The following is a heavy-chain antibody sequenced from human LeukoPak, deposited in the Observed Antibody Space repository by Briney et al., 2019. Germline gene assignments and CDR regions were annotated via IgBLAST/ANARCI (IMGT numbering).Heavy chain of an antibody. D-gene: IGHD3-9*01. Sequence: SETLSLTCTVSGGSISSYYWSWIRQPPGKGLEWIGYIYYSGSTNYNPSLKSRVTISVDTSKNQFSLKLSSVTAADTAVYYCARDHTYYDILPGYSPRYMDVWGKGTTVTLSS. J-gene: IGHJ6*03. CDR3: ARDHTYYDILPGYSPRYMDV. V-gene: IGHV4-59*01. CDR2: IYYSGST. CDR1: GGSISSYY.